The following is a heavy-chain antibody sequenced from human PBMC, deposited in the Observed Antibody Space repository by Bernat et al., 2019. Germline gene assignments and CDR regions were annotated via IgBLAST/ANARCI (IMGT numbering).Heavy chain of an antibody. CDR2: ISSSSSYI. V-gene: IGHV3-21*01. CDR1: EFTFSSYS. CDR3: ARDLRDIVVVVAVPDAFDI. D-gene: IGHD2-15*01. Sequence: EVQLVESGGGLVKPGGSLRLSCAASEFTFSSYSMNWVRQAPGKGLEWVSSISSSSSYIYYADSVKGRFTISRDNAKNSLYLQMNSLRAEDTAVYYCARDLRDIVVVVAVPDAFDIWGQGTMVTVSS. J-gene: IGHJ3*02.